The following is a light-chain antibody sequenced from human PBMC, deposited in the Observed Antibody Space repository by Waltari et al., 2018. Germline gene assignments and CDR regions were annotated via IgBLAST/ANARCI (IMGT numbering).Light chain of an antibody. CDR2: KAS. J-gene: IGKJ1*01. CDR1: QSINAW. CDR3: QQYYNYWT. V-gene: IGKV1-5*03. Sequence: IQMTQSPSTLSASLGKRVTITCRASQSINAWLAWYQQKPGKAPKLLIYKASNLESGVPSRFSGSGSGTEFTLTISSLQPGDFATYYCQQYYNYWTFGQGTKVEIK.